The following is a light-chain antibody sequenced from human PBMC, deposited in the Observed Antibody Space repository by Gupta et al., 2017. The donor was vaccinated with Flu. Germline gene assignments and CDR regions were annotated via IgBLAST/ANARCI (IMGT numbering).Light chain of an antibody. J-gene: IGLJ3*02. CDR3: GTWDSSLSAGV. CDR1: SSNIGNNY. V-gene: IGLV1-51*02. Sequence: QSVLPQPPSVSAGHGQKVTLSCSGSSSNIGNNYVSWYQQLPGTAPKLLIYEDNKRPSGIPDRISGSKSGTSATLSITGLQTGDEADYYCGTWDSSLSAGVFGAGTKLTVL. CDR2: EDN.